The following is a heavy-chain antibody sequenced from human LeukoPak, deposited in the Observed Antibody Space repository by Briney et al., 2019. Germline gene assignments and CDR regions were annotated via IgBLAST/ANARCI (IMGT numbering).Heavy chain of an antibody. CDR1: GYTFTGYY. Sequence: GASVKVSCKASGYTFTGYYMHWVRQAPGQGLGWMGWINPNSGGTNYAQKFQGRVTMTRDTSISTAYMELSRLRSDDTAVYYCARGDYDILTGYYGFDYWGQGTLVTVSS. V-gene: IGHV1-2*02. D-gene: IGHD3-9*01. CDR2: INPNSGGT. J-gene: IGHJ4*02. CDR3: ARGDYDILTGYYGFDY.